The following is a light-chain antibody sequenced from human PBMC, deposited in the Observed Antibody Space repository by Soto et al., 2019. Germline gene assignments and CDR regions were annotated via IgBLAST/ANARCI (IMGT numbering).Light chain of an antibody. CDR2: RNS. V-gene: IGLV1-44*01. Sequence: QSVLTQPPSASGAPGLRVPISCWGTSSNLGTNSVTWYQHLPGTAPKVLIYRNSQRPSGVPDRFSGSKSGTSASLAISGLQSEDEADYYCAAWDDSLNGVVFGGWTKLTV. CDR3: AAWDDSLNGVV. CDR1: SSNLGTNS. J-gene: IGLJ3*02.